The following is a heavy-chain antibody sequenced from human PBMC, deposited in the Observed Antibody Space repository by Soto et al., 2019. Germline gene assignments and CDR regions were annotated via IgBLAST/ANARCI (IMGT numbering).Heavy chain of an antibody. D-gene: IGHD4-17*01. CDR1: GFTFSSYA. CDR2: ISGSGGST. Sequence: EVQLLESGGGLVQPGGSLRLSCAASGFTFSSYAMSWVRQAPGKGLEWVSAISGSGGSTYYADSVKGRFTISRDNSKNTLYLQMNSLRAEDTAVYYCSKDLAYGDYYFDYWGQGTLVTVSS. V-gene: IGHV3-23*01. CDR3: SKDLAYGDYYFDY. J-gene: IGHJ4*02.